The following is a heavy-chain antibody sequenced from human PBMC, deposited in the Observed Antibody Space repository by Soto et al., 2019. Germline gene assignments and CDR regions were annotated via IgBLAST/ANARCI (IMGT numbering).Heavy chain of an antibody. Sequence: QLQLQESGSGLVKPSQTLSLTCAVSGGSISSGGYSWSWIRQPPGKGLEWIGYIYHSGSSYYNPSIKRRVTISVDRSKNQFSLKLSSVTAADTAVYYCARGGDCSGGSCYVFDYWGQGTLVTVSS. D-gene: IGHD2-15*01. CDR2: IYHSGSS. J-gene: IGHJ4*02. CDR3: ARGGDCSGGSCYVFDY. CDR1: GGSISSGGYS. V-gene: IGHV4-30-2*01.